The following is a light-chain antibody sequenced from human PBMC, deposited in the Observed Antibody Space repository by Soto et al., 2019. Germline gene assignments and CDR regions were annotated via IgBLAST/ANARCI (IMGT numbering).Light chain of an antibody. CDR3: QQYNNWPG. Sequence: EIVMTQSPATQSVSPGERATLSCRASQSVSSNLAWYQQKPGQAPRLLIYDASTRATGIPARFSGSGSGTEFTLTISSLLSEDFAVYYCQQYNNWPGFGQGTRLEIK. CDR1: QSVSSN. CDR2: DAS. V-gene: IGKV3-15*01. J-gene: IGKJ5*01.